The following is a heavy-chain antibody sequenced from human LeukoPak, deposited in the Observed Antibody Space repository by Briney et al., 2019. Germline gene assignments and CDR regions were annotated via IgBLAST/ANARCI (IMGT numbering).Heavy chain of an antibody. CDR3: ARGQLVRGLSYMDV. J-gene: IGHJ6*03. Sequence: PGGSLRLSCAASGFTFSSYSMNWVRQAPGKGLEWVSYISSSSSTIYYADSVKGRFTISRDNAKNSLYLQMNSLRAEDTAVYYCARGQLVRGLSYMDVWGKGTTVTVSS. V-gene: IGHV3-48*01. CDR1: GFTFSSYS. CDR2: ISSSSSTI. D-gene: IGHD6-6*01.